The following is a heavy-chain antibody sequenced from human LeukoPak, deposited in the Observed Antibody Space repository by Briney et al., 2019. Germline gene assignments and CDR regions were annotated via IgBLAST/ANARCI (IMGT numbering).Heavy chain of an antibody. CDR1: GYTFTGYY. V-gene: IGHV1-2*02. D-gene: IGHD6-6*01. J-gene: IGHJ4*02. Sequence: ASVKVSCKASGYTFTGYYMHWVRQAPGQGREGMGWINPNTGGTNYAQKFQARVTMTRDTTISTAYMELSRLTSDDTAVYYCASYPRYSSSPPFDDWGQGTLVTVSS. CDR2: INPNTGGT. CDR3: ASYPRYSSSPPFDD.